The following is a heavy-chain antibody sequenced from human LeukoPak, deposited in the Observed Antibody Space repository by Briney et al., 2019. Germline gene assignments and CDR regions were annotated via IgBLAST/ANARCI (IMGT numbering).Heavy chain of an antibody. J-gene: IGHJ6*04. Sequence: GGSLRLSCAASGFTFSSYAMHWVRQAPGKGLEWVAVISYDGSNKYYADSVKGRFTISRDNSKNTLYLQMNSLRAEDTAVYYCARDRMLWFGEPLYGMDVWGKGTTVTVSS. CDR3: ARDRMLWFGEPLYGMDV. CDR1: GFTFSSYA. CDR2: ISYDGSNK. D-gene: IGHD3-10*01. V-gene: IGHV3-30*04.